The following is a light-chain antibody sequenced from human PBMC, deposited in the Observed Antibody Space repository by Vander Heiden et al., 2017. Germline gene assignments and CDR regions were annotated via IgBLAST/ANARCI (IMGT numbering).Light chain of an antibody. J-gene: IGKJ2*01. V-gene: IGKV1-5*03. Sequence: DIQMTQSPSTLSASVGDRVTITCRASQSISNWLAWYQQKPGKAPKLLIYKASTLESGVPSRFSGSGSGTEFTLTISSLQPDDFASYYCQQYSSYSPYTFGQGTKLEI. CDR1: QSISNW. CDR2: KAS. CDR3: QQYSSYSPYT.